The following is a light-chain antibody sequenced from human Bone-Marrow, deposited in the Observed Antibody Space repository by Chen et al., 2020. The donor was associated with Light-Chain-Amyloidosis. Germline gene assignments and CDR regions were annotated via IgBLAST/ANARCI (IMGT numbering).Light chain of an antibody. CDR3: QVWDRSSDRPV. CDR2: DDS. CDR1: NIGSTS. V-gene: IGLV3-21*02. J-gene: IGLJ3*02. Sequence: SYVLTKPSSVSVAPGQTATIACGGNNIGSTSVHWYQQTPGKAPLLVVYDDSDRPSGIPERLSGSNSGNTATLTISRFEAGDEADYYCQVWDRSSDRPVFGGGTKLTVL.